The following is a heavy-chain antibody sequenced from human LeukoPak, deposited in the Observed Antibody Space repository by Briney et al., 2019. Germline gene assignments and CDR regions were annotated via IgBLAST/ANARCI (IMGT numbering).Heavy chain of an antibody. CDR2: IIPIFGTA. D-gene: IGHD2-2*01. Sequence: ASVKVSCKASGGTLSSYGISWVRQAPGQGLEWMGGIIPIFGTANYAQKFQGRVTITADESTSTAYMELSSLRSEDTAVYYCARIVPGGVVPAAMPYNWFDPWGQGTLVTVSS. J-gene: IGHJ5*02. V-gene: IGHV1-69*13. CDR3: ARIVPGGVVPAAMPYNWFDP. CDR1: GGTLSSYG.